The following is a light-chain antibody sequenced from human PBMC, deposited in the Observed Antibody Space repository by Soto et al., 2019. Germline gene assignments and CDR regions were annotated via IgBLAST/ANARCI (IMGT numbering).Light chain of an antibody. V-gene: IGKV3-20*01. CDR3: QQDGSSPSLST. CDR2: GAS. CDR1: QSVSSSY. J-gene: IGKJ2*01. Sequence: EIVLTQSPGTLSLSPGERATLSCRASQSVSSSYLAWYQQKPGQAPRLLIYGASSRATGIPDRFSGSGSGTDFTLTISRLEPEDFAVYYCQQDGSSPSLSTFGQRTKLEIK.